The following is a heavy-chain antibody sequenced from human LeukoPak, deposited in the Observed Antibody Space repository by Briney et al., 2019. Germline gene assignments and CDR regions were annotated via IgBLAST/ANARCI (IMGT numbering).Heavy chain of an antibody. J-gene: IGHJ4*02. V-gene: IGHV3-7*03. CDR1: GFTFSDYY. D-gene: IGHD2-15*01. CDR2: IKQDGSAK. CDR3: VRDNGWSADF. Sequence: GGSLRLSCAASGFTFSDYYMSWIRQAPGKGLEWVANIKQDGSAKPYVDSVKGRFTISRDNAKNSLFLQMNSLRVEDTAVYYCVRDNGWSADFWGQGTLVTVSS.